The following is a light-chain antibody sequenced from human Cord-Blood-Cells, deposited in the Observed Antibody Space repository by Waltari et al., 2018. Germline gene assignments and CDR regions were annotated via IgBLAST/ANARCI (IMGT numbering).Light chain of an antibody. V-gene: IGLV2-14*01. CDR1: SSDVGGYNY. CDR3: SSYTSSSTLYV. J-gene: IGLJ1*01. CDR2: EVS. Sequence: QSALTQPASVSGSPGQSITISCTGTSSDVGGYNYVSWYQQHPGTAPNLMIYEVSNRPAGVSNRFSGSKSGNTASRTISGLQAEDEADYYCSSYTSSSTLYVFGTGTKVTVL.